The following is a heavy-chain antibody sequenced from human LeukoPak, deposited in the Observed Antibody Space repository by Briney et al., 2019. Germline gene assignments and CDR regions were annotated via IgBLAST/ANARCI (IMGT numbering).Heavy chain of an antibody. D-gene: IGHD6-13*01. CDR1: RFTFSSYT. V-gene: IGHV3-48*02. Sequence: GGSLRLSCAASRFTFSSYTMNWVRQAPGKGLEWVSYISVSGSIIYYTDSVKGRFTISRDNAKNSLYLQMNSLRDEDTAVYYCAAGIELEYWGQGTLVSVSS. CDR2: ISVSGSII. J-gene: IGHJ4*02. CDR3: AAGIELEY.